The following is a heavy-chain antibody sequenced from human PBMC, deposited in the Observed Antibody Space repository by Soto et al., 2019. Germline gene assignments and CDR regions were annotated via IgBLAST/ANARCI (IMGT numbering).Heavy chain of an antibody. D-gene: IGHD2-15*01. V-gene: IGHV3-48*03. J-gene: IGHJ4*02. CDR2: ISTTGAGA. Sequence: PVGSLRLSCAASGFSFTSYEMHWVRQAPGRGLEWISYISTTGAGAHYADSVKGRFTISRDNARNSLSLRMDSLRVEDTAIYYCVRDLHEPLAADVLRVASWGLGTQVTVSS. CDR3: VRDLHEPLAADVLRVAS. CDR1: GFSFTSYE.